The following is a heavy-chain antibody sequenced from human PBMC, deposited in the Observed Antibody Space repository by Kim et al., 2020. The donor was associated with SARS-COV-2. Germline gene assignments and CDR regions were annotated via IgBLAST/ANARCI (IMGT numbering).Heavy chain of an antibody. J-gene: IGHJ4*02. CDR3: AKQRSSTTSSGVNY. D-gene: IGHD2-2*01. CDR2: ITGSDDST. V-gene: IGHV3-23*01. Sequence: GGSLRLSCAASGFIFSSYAMSWVRQAPGKGLEWISAITGSDDSTYYAASVKGRFTISRDNSKNTLHLQMNSLRAEDTAVYYCAKQRSSTTSSGVNYWGQGTLVTVSS. CDR1: GFIFSSYA.